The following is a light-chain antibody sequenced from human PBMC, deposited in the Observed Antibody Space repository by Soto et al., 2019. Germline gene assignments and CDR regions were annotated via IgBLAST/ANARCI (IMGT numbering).Light chain of an antibody. Sequence: QSVLTQPHSTSGTPGQRVTISCSGSSSNIGSNHVYWYQQFPGMAPKLLMYRSDQRPTGVPDRFSGSKSGTSASLAISGLRSDDEADYYCSARDDSLSGVVFGGGTKLTVI. CDR2: RSD. CDR1: SSNIGSNH. J-gene: IGLJ2*01. CDR3: SARDDSLSGVV. V-gene: IGLV1-47*01.